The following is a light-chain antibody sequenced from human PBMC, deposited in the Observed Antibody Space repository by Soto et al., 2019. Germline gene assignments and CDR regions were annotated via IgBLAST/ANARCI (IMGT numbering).Light chain of an antibody. CDR1: SSYVGGYNY. CDR2: EVS. J-gene: IGLJ2*01. CDR3: SSYAGSNNPVI. Sequence: QSALTQPPSASGSPGQSVTISCTGTSSYVGGYNYVSWYQQHPGKAPKFLIFEVSRRPSGVPDRFSGSKSGNTASLTVSGLQADDEADYYCSSYAGSNNPVIFGGGTKVTVL. V-gene: IGLV2-8*01.